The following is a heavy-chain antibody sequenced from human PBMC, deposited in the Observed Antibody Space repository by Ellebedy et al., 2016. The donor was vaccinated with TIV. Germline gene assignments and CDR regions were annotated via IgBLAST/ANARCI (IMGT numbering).Heavy chain of an antibody. CDR1: GGSVKSYY. D-gene: IGHD5-24*01. Sequence: MPSETLSLTCTVSGGSVKSYYWSWVRQPPGKGLEWIGYVYHSGDTKYNPSLKSRVSMSLDMSKNHFSLRLTSATATDTAVYYCARDGIGHFDGSVVDYWGQGTLVTVSS. V-gene: IGHV4-59*02. J-gene: IGHJ4*02. CDR2: VYHSGDT. CDR3: ARDGIGHFDGSVVDY.